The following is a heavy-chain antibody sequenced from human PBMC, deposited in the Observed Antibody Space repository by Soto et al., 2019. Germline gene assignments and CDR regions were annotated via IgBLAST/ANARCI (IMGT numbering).Heavy chain of an antibody. J-gene: IGHJ4*02. V-gene: IGHV4-31*02. CDR3: AGGATFDY. Sequence: GSTYYNPSLKSRVTISVDTSENQFSLKLSSVTAADTAVYYCAGGATFDYWGQGTLVTVSS. D-gene: IGHD1-26*01. CDR2: GST.